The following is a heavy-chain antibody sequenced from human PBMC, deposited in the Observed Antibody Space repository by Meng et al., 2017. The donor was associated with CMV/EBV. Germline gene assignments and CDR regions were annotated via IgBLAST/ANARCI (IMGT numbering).Heavy chain of an antibody. Sequence: GESLKISGAASGFTFSSYAMSWVRQAPGKGLEWVSAISGSGGSTYYADSVKGRFTISRDNSKNTLYLQMNSLRVEDTAVYYCAKAEPDEWELLRGHYYYGMDVWGQGTTVTVSS. CDR3: AKAEPDEWELLRGHYYYGMDV. V-gene: IGHV3-23*01. CDR1: GFTFSSYA. D-gene: IGHD1-26*01. CDR2: ISGSGGST. J-gene: IGHJ6*02.